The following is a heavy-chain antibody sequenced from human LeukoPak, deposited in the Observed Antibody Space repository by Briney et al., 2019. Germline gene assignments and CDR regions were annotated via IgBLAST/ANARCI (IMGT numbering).Heavy chain of an antibody. J-gene: IGHJ4*02. CDR3: ARADPHLYGDYGYYFDY. CDR2: INHSGST. D-gene: IGHD4-17*01. V-gene: IGHV4-34*01. Sequence: SETLSLTCAVYGGSFSGYYWSWIRQPLGKGLEWIGEINHSGSTNYNPSLKSRVTISVDTSKNQFSLKLSSVTAADTAVYYCARADPHLYGDYGYYFDYWGQGTLVTVSS. CDR1: GGSFSGYY.